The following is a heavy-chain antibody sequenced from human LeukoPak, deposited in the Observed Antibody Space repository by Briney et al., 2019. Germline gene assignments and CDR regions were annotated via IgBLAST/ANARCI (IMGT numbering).Heavy chain of an antibody. CDR1: GFIFSTYS. J-gene: IGHJ4*02. D-gene: IGHD5-12*01. Sequence: GGSLRLSCAASGFIFSTYSMNWVRQAPGKGLEWVSSISSSSSYIYYADSVKGRFTISRDNAKNSLYLQMNSLRAEDTAVYYCARGYSGYDPYYFDYWGQGTLVTVSS. V-gene: IGHV3-21*01. CDR2: ISSSSSYI. CDR3: ARGYSGYDPYYFDY.